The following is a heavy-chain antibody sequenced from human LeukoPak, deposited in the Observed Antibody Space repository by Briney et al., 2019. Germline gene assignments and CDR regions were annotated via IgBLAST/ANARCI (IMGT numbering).Heavy chain of an antibody. Sequence: KASETLSLTCTVSGGSITSDGWTWSRHPPGKGLGWEGFGHHRGAASTNPSLKSQVTITADVSKTQFSLSLSPVTAAAPAVSYYSRMAQRLQYAMDVWGQGTTVTVSS. CDR1: GGSITSDG. J-gene: IGHJ6*01. CDR2: GHHRGAA. CDR3: SRMAQRLQYAMDV. D-gene: IGHD6-25*01. V-gene: IGHV4-59*01.